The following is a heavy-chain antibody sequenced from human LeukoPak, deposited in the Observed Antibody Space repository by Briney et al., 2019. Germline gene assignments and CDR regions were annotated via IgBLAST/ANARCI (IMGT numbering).Heavy chain of an antibody. Sequence: GESLKISCKGSGYSFTCYWIVWVRQMPGEGVEFMGIIYPGDSDTTYSPSFQGQVTISADKSISTAYLQWSSLKASDTAMYYCARSSSGYYSYWGQGTLVTVSS. CDR3: ARSSSGYYSY. V-gene: IGHV5-51*01. D-gene: IGHD3-22*01. CDR2: IYPGDSDT. CDR1: GYSFTCYW. J-gene: IGHJ4*02.